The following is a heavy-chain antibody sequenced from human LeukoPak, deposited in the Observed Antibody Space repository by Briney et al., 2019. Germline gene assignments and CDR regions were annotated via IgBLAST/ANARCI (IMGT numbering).Heavy chain of an antibody. CDR2: IYSSGST. V-gene: IGHV4-4*07. CDR1: GGSISSYY. D-gene: IGHD5-18*01. J-gene: IGHJ4*02. CDR3: ARTRIQLWARYYFDY. Sequence: PSETLSLTCTVSGGSISSYYWSWIRQPAGRGLEWIGRIYSSGSTNYNPSLKSRVSMSVDTSKSQFSLKLSSVTAADTAVYYCARTRIQLWARYYFDYWGQGTLVTVSS.